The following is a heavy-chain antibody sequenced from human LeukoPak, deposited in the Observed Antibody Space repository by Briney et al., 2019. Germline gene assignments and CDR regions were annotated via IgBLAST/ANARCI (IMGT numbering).Heavy chain of an antibody. CDR3: ARDGGFYYTASPNSWFDP. CDR2: ISHRGSP. V-gene: IGHV4-38-2*02. D-gene: IGHD2-15*01. J-gene: IGHJ5*02. Sequence: SETLSLTCIVSGYSISSDYCWGWIRQAPGKGLEWIGNISHRGSPYYNPSLKSRVTLSADTPNNQFSLRLSSVTAADTAVYYCARDGGFYYTASPNSWFDPWGQGILVTVSS. CDR1: GYSISSDYC.